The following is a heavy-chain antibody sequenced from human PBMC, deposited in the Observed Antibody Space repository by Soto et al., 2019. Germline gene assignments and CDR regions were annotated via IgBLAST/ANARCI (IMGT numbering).Heavy chain of an antibody. CDR2: ISSSRSYI. J-gene: IGHJ4*02. Sequence: EVQLVESGGGLVKPGGSLRLSCAASGFTFSSYSMNWVRQAPGKGLEWVSSISSSRSYIYYADSVKGRFTISRDNAKNSLYLQMNSLRAEDTAVYYCARAGSSSWYYFDYWGQGTLVTVAS. V-gene: IGHV3-21*01. D-gene: IGHD6-13*01. CDR3: ARAGSSSWYYFDY. CDR1: GFTFSSYS.